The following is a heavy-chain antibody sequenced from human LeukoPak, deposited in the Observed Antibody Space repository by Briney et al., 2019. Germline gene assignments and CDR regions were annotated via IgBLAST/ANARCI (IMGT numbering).Heavy chain of an antibody. D-gene: IGHD2-15*01. V-gene: IGHV1-18*01. CDR3: ARLDCIFEGCYNH. CDR2: ISVYNGNT. Sequence: ASVKISCKISGYLFKSYDISWVRQAPGQGLEWMGRISVYNGNTNYAQNFQGRVSMTTDTSTTTVYMEVRGLSSGDTAIYYCARLDCIFEGCYNHWGRGTLVTVSS. CDR1: GYLFKSYD. J-gene: IGHJ4*02.